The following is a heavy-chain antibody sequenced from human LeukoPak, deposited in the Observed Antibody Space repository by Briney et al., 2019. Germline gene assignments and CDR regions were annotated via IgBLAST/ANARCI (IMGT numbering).Heavy chain of an antibody. Sequence: GESLNISCKTSGYSFTTYWIAWVRQMPGKGLEWMGIIYPGDSDTRYSPSFQGQVTISADKSISTAYLQWSSLKASDTAMYYCARRSDLSSSWFFDYWGQGTLVTVSS. CDR2: IYPGDSDT. D-gene: IGHD6-13*01. CDR3: ARRSDLSSSWFFDY. J-gene: IGHJ4*02. CDR1: GYSFTTYW. V-gene: IGHV5-51*01.